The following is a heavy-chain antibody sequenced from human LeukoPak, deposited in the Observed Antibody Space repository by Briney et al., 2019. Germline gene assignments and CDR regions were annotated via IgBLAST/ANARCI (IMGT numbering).Heavy chain of an antibody. D-gene: IGHD2-15*01. CDR2: ISYDGSNK. J-gene: IGHJ3*02. V-gene: IGHV3-30*04. Sequence: GGSLRLSCAASGFTFSSYAMHWVRQAPGKGLEGVAVISYDGSNKYYADSVKGRFTISRDNSKNTLYLQVNSLRAEDTAVYYCARGRIVVVAVDAFDIWGQGTMVTVSS. CDR3: ARGRIVVVAVDAFDI. CDR1: GFTFSSYA.